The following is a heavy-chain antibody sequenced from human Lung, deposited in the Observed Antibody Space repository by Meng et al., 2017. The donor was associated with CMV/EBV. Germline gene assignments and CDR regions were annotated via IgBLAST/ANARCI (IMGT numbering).Heavy chain of an antibody. CDR1: GGSISHYC. Sequence: LXCTVSGGSISHYCWNWIRQPPGKGLEWIGYIYYNRGTNYNPSLKGRVTISLETSKNQFSLKLSSVTAADTAVYYCARGHYGDSSDYFDFWGQGTXVTVSS. CDR3: ARGHYGDSSDYFDF. J-gene: IGHJ4*02. D-gene: IGHD4/OR15-4a*01. CDR2: IYYNRGT. V-gene: IGHV4-59*01.